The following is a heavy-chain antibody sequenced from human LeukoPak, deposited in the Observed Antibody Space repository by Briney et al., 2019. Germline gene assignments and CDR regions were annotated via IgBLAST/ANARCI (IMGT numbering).Heavy chain of an antibody. V-gene: IGHV3-15*05. J-gene: IGHJ4*02. Sequence: PGGSLRLSCAASGFTFSNAWMSWVRQAPGKGLEWVVRIKSKTDGGTTDYAAPVKGRFTISRDDSKNTLYLQMNSLRAEDTAVYYCARVVGSTMRAPFDFWGQGMLVTVSS. CDR3: ARVVGSTMRAPFDF. CDR1: GFTFSNAW. D-gene: IGHD1-26*01. CDR2: IKSKTDGGTT.